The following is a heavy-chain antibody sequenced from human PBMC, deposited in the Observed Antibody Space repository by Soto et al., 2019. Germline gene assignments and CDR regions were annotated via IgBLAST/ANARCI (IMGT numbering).Heavy chain of an antibody. V-gene: IGHV4-30-4*01. CDR1: GGSISSGNYY. J-gene: IGHJ4*02. D-gene: IGHD2-15*01. CDR2: LSYSGST. CDR3: ATMGTPATGLYFFDY. Sequence: QVQLQESGPGLVKPSQTLSLTCTVSGGSISSGNYYWSWIRQPPGKGLAWLGFLSYSGSTYYSTSLKSRVTISVDTSKSQFSLNLSFVTAADTAVYYCATMGTPATGLYFFDYWGQGSLVTVSS.